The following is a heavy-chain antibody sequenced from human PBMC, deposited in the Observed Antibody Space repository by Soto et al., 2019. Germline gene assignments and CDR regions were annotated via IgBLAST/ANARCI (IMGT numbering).Heavy chain of an antibody. Sequence: QVQLVQSGAEVKKPGSSVKVSCKASGGTFSSYAISWVRQAPGQGLEWMGGVIPSFGTANYAQKFQGRVTITADESTSTAYMELSSLRSEDTAGYYCASPTKPLYYYYGMDVWGQGTTVTVSS. CDR1: GGTFSSYA. D-gene: IGHD1-1*01. J-gene: IGHJ6*02. V-gene: IGHV1-69*12. CDR3: ASPTKPLYYYYGMDV. CDR2: VIPSFGTA.